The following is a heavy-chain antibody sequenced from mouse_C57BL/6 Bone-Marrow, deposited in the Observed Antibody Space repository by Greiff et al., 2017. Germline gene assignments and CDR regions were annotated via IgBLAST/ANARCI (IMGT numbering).Heavy chain of an antibody. J-gene: IGHJ1*03. CDR1: GFTFSDYY. CDR2: INYDGSST. CDR3: ARDQATGWYFDV. V-gene: IGHV5-16*01. D-gene: IGHD3-2*02. Sequence: VQRVESEGGLVQPGSSMKLSCTASGFTFSDYYMAWVRQVPEKGLEWVANINYDGSSTYYLDALKSRFIISRDNAKNILYLQMSSLKSEDTATYYCARDQATGWYFDVWGKGTTLTVSS.